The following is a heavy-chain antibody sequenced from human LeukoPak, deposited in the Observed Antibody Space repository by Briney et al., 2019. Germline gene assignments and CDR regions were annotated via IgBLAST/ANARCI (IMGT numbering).Heavy chain of an antibody. CDR2: ISGSVDST. CDR3: AKTRPLDSSSWSHGDY. V-gene: IGHV3-23*01. D-gene: IGHD6-13*01. Sequence: GGSLRLSCAASGFTFSSYAMSWVRQAPGKGLEWVSAISGSVDSTYYGDSVKGRVTISRDNSTNTLYLQMNSLGAADTAVYYCAKTRPLDSSSWSHGDYWGQGTLVTVSS. CDR1: GFTFSSYA. J-gene: IGHJ4*02.